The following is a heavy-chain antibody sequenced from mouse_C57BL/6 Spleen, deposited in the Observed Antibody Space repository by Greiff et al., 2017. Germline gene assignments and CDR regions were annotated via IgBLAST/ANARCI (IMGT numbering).Heavy chain of an antibody. Sequence: EVMLVESGGGLVKPGGSLKLSCAASGFTFSSYAMSWVRQTPEKRLEWVATISDGGSYTYYPDNVKGRFPISRDNAKNNLYLQMSHLESEDTAMYYCAREGFAYWGQGTLVTVSA. CDR1: GFTFSSYA. J-gene: IGHJ3*01. V-gene: IGHV5-4*01. CDR2: ISDGGSYT. CDR3: AREGFAY.